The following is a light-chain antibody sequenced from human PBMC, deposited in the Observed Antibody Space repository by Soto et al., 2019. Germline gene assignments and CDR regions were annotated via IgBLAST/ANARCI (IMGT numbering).Light chain of an antibody. Sequence: DIQMTQSPSTLSASVGDRVTITCRASQSISSWLAWYQQKPGKAPKLLIYDASSLESGVPSRFSGSRSGTEFTLTISSLQPDDFATYYCQQYNSFITFGQGTRLEIK. V-gene: IGKV1-5*01. CDR1: QSISSW. CDR2: DAS. J-gene: IGKJ5*01. CDR3: QQYNSFIT.